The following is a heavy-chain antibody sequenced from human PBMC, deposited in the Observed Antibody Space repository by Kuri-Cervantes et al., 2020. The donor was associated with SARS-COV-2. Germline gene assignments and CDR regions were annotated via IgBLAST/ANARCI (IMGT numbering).Heavy chain of an antibody. V-gene: IGHV1-45*02. CDR1: GYTFTYRY. CDR2: ITPFNGNT. J-gene: IGHJ3*01. Sequence: SSVKVSCKASGYTFTYRYLHWVRQAPGQALEWMGWITPFNGNTNYAQKFQDRVTITRDRSMSTSYTELSSLGSEDTAMCYCASVNMGDSNAFDFWGQGTMVTVSS. D-gene: IGHD1-26*01. CDR3: ASVNMGDSNAFDF.